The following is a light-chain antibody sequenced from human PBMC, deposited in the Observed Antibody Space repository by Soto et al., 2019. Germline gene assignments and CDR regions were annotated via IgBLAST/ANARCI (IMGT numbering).Light chain of an antibody. J-gene: IGLJ2*01. CDR2: DVS. V-gene: IGLV2-14*03. CDR1: SSDVGGYNY. CDR3: SSYTSSSTPLV. Sequence: QSALTQPASVSGSPGQSITISCTGTSSDVGGYNYVSWYQHHPGKAPKLMIYDVSNRPSGVSIRFSGSKSGNTASLTISGLQAEDEADYYCSSYTSSSTPLVFGGGTKLTVL.